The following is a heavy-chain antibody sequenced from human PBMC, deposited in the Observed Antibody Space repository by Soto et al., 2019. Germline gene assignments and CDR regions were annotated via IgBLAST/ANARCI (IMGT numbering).Heavy chain of an antibody. Sequence: QVQLVESGGGVVQPGRSLRLSCAASGFTFSSYGMHWVRQAPGKGLEWVAVIWYDGSNKYYADSVKGRFTISRDNSKNTLYLQMNSLRAEDTAVYYCARGLTGTYGMDVWGQGTTVTVSS. D-gene: IGHD1-7*01. J-gene: IGHJ6*02. CDR1: GFTFSSYG. CDR2: IWYDGSNK. V-gene: IGHV3-33*01. CDR3: ARGLTGTYGMDV.